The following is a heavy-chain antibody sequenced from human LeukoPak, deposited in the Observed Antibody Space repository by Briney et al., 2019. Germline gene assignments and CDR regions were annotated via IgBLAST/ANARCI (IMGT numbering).Heavy chain of an antibody. CDR2: INHSGST. Sequence: PSETLSLTCAVYGGSFSGYYWSWIRQPPGKGLERIGEINHSGSTNYNPSLKSRVTISVDTSKNQFSLKLSSVTAADTAVYYCAREPVERYSSSWYGFDYWGQGTLVTVSS. V-gene: IGHV4-34*01. D-gene: IGHD6-13*01. CDR1: GGSFSGYY. J-gene: IGHJ4*02. CDR3: AREPVERYSSSWYGFDY.